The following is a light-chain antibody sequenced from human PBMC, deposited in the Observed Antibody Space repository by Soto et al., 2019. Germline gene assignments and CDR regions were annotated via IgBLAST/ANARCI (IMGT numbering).Light chain of an antibody. CDR1: QSVSSN. V-gene: IGKV3-15*01. CDR3: QQYNNWPFT. Sequence: EIVMTQSPATLSVSPGERATLSCRASQSVSSNLAWYQQKPGQAPRLLIYGASTRATGIPARCSGSGSGTEFTFTISSLESEDFAIYYCQQYNNWPFTFGQETKLEIK. CDR2: GAS. J-gene: IGKJ2*01.